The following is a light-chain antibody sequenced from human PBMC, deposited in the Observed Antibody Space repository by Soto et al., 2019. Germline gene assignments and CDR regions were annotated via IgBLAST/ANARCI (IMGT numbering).Light chain of an antibody. V-gene: IGKV1-39*01. Sequence: DIQMTQSPSSLSASVGDRVSIPCRASQTITRNLNWYQQKPGTAPKLLIYAASTLQSGVPSRFSGSGSGTDFTLAISSLQPEDFATYYCQQSDSIPITFGQGTR. CDR3: QQSDSIPIT. CDR2: AAS. J-gene: IGKJ5*01. CDR1: QTITRN.